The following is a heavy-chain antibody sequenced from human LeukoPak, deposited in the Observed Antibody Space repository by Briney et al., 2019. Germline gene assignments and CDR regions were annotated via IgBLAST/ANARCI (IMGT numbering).Heavy chain of an antibody. CDR2: IYPGDSDT. J-gene: IGHJ6*03. CDR1: GYSFTSYW. CDR3: TRQRQYYSSDRDYYYMDV. V-gene: IGHV5-51*01. Sequence: LGESLKISCKGSGYSFTSYWIGWVRQMPGKGLEWMGIIYPGDSDTRYSPSFQGQVTISADKSISTAYLQWSSLKASDTAMYYCTRQRQYYSSDRDYYYMDVWGKGTTVTVSS. D-gene: IGHD3-10*01.